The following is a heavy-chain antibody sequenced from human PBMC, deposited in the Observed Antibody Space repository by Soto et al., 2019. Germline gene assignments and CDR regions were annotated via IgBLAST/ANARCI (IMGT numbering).Heavy chain of an antibody. CDR1: GVTFSSYS. Sequence: VGPLRLACAASGVTFSSYSMNWVRQAPGKGLERVSYISSSSSTIYYADSVKGRFTISRDNAKNSLYLQMNSLRDEDTAVYYCARDNWGSLVWGQGTLVTVSS. CDR3: ARDNWGSLV. V-gene: IGHV3-48*02. CDR2: ISSSSSTI. D-gene: IGHD7-27*01. J-gene: IGHJ4*02.